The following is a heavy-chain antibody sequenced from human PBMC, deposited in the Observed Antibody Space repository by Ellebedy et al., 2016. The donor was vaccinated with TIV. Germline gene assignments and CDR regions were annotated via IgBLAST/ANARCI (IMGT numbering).Heavy chain of an antibody. Sequence: MPSETLSLTCSVSDDSISSSNYFWTWIRQPPGKGLEWVGSIYFHTGRTYYHPSLKSRATISVDTSTNQFSLNLSSATDADTAVYYCARRYGYKLDYWGRGILVTVSS. J-gene: IGHJ4*02. D-gene: IGHD5-18*01. V-gene: IGHV4-39*01. CDR1: DDSISSSNYF. CDR2: IYFHTGRT. CDR3: ARRYGYKLDY.